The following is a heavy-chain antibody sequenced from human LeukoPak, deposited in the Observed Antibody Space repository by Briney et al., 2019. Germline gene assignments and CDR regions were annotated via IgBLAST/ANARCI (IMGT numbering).Heavy chain of an antibody. Sequence: GGSLRLSCAASGFTFSSYSMNWVRQAPGKGLEWVSSISSCSSYIYYADSVKGRFTISRDNAKNSLYLQMNSLRAEDTAVYYCARGGLGYSYSNYWGQGTLVTVSS. J-gene: IGHJ4*02. CDR1: GFTFSSYS. D-gene: IGHD5-18*01. V-gene: IGHV3-21*01. CDR2: ISSCSSYI. CDR3: ARGGLGYSYSNY.